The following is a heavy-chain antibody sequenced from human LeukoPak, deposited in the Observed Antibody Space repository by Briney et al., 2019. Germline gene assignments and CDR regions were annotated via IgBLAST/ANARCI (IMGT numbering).Heavy chain of an antibody. D-gene: IGHD1-1*01. CDR3: TTDPREVPFDP. CDR1: GFTFSSLW. V-gene: IGHV3-74*01. J-gene: IGHJ5*02. Sequence: GGSLRLSCAASGFTFSSLWMLCVRQAPGKALVWVSRINRDGSGTIYADSVTGRFTIPRDNAKNTMDLQMNSLRAEDTAVYYCTTDPREVPFDPWGQGTLVTVSS. CDR2: INRDGSGT.